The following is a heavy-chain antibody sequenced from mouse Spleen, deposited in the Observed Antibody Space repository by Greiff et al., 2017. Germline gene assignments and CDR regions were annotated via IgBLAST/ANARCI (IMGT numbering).Heavy chain of an antibody. CDR3: ARRYYYGSSYYYAMDY. J-gene: IGHJ4*01. CDR2: IHPNSGST. CDR1: GYTFTSYW. Sequence: QVQLQQPGAELVKPGASVKLSCKASGYTFTSYWMHWVKQRPGQGLEWIGMIHPNSGSTNYNEKFKSKATLTVDKSSSTAYMQLSSLTSEDSAVYYCARRYYYGSSYYYAMDYWGQGTSVTVSS. V-gene: IGHV1-64*01. D-gene: IGHD1-1*01.